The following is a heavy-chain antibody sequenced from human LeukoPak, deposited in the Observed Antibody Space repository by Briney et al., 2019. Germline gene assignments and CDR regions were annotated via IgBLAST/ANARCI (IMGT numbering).Heavy chain of an antibody. D-gene: IGHD4-11*01. CDR3: VRDAAYSAFNM. V-gene: IGHV3-48*01. CDR1: GFAFNTYS. CDR2: ITTTSTSK. J-gene: IGHJ3*02. Sequence: PGGSLRLSCAASGFAFNTYSMNWVRQAPGKGLQWVSSITTTSTSKYYADSVKGRFTISRDNAKNSLYLRMDSLRGEDTAVYYCVRDAAYSAFNMWGQGTMVTVSS.